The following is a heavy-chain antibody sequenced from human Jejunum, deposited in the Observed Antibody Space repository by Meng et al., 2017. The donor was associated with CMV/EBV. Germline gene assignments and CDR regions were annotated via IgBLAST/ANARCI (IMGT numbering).Heavy chain of an antibody. CDR2: MSGSGGST. D-gene: IGHD1-26*01. Sequence: VLGSGVGLVEPGRALGLSCAASGFTFSNYAMSWVRQVRGPGLEWLSTMSGSGGSTYYADCVKGHFTISRDSSRDTLYLQMNSLRVEDTAIYYCAKARHLAGATSGLDYWGQGTLVTVSS. V-gene: IGHV3-23*01. CDR1: GFTFSNYA. J-gene: IGHJ4*02. CDR3: AKARHLAGATSGLDY.